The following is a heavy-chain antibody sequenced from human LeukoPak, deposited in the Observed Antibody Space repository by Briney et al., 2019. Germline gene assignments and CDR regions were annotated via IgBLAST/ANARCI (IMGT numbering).Heavy chain of an antibody. CDR1: GFTFSSYA. V-gene: IGHV3-23*01. CDR3: AKDCTGYSSSSDAFDI. CDR2: ISGSGGST. J-gene: IGHJ3*02. Sequence: HPGGSLRLSCAASGFTFSSYAMSWVRQAPGKGLEWVSAISGSGGSTYYADSVKGRFTISRDNSKNTLYLQMNSLRAEDTAVYYCAKDCTGYSSSSDAFDIWGQGTMVTVSS. D-gene: IGHD6-13*01.